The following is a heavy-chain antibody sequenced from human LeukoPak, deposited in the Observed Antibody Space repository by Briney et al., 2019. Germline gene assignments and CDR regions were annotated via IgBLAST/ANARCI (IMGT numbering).Heavy chain of an antibody. J-gene: IGHJ6*04. CDR3: ARQVRPDV. Sequence: SETLSLTCTVSGASISSDYWNWIRQPPGKGLEWIGYIHYTGTTNYNPSLKSRVTISVDTSKTQFSLKLNSVTAADTAVYYCARQVRPDVWGKGTTVTVSS. CDR2: IHYTGTT. CDR1: GASISSDY. V-gene: IGHV4-59*01.